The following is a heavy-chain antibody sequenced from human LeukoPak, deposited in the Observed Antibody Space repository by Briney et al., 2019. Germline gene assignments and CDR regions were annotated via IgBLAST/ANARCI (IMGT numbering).Heavy chain of an antibody. D-gene: IGHD2-15*01. CDR2: INPNSGGT. CDR1: GYTFTGYY. CDR3: ARTYCSGGSCYSEDFDY. V-gene: IGHV1-2*02. J-gene: IGHJ4*02. Sequence: ASVKVSCKASGYTFTGYYMHWMRQAPGQGLEWMGWINPNSGGTNYAQKFQGRVTMTRDTSISTAYMELSRLRSDDTAVYYCARTYCSGGSCYSEDFDYWGQGTLVTVSS.